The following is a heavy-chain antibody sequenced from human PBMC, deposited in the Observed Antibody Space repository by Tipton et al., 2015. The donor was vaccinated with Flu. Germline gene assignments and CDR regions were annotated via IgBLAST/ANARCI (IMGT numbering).Heavy chain of an antibody. D-gene: IGHD6-19*01. CDR3: ARMKTVAADRPHQYYLFGMDV. Sequence: GLVKPSETLSLICAVSNYSISNGYYWGWIRQPPGKGLEWIGSISHSGSTYYNPSLKSRVTISVDTTKNQFSQKLSSVTAADTAVYYCARMKTVAADRPHQYYLFGMDVWGQGTTVTVSS. CDR2: ISHSGST. V-gene: IGHV4-38-2*01. CDR1: NYSISNGYY. J-gene: IGHJ6*02.